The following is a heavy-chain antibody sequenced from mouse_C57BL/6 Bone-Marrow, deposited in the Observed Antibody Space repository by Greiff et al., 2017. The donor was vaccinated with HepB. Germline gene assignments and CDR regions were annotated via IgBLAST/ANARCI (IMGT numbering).Heavy chain of an antibody. Sequence: VKLKQSGPGLVQPSQSLSITCTVSGFSLTSYGVHWVRQPPGKGLEWLGVIWSGGSTDYNAAFISRLSISKDNSKSQVFFKMNSLQADDTAIYYCAKKGYGNFYYAMDYWGQGTSVTVSS. CDR1: GFSLTSYG. CDR2: IWSGGST. J-gene: IGHJ4*01. CDR3: AKKGYGNFYYAMDY. V-gene: IGHV2-4*01. D-gene: IGHD2-10*02.